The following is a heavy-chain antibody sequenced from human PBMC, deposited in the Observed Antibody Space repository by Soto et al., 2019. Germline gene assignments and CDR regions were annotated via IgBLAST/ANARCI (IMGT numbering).Heavy chain of an antibody. J-gene: IGHJ4*02. CDR2: ISVSGDIT. CDR1: GFTFSSYA. Sequence: GGSLRLSCATSGFTFSSYAMSWVRQAPGKGLEWVSTISVSGDITYYADSVKGRSTISRDNSKNTLYLRMNSLRAEDTAVYYCAKASCSSSSCNSDNWGQGTLVTVSS. V-gene: IGHV3-23*01. CDR3: AKASCSSSSCNSDN. D-gene: IGHD2-2*01.